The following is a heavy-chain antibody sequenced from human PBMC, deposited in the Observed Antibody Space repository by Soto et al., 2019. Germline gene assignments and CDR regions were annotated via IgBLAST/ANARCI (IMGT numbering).Heavy chain of an antibody. V-gene: IGHV4-30-2*01. J-gene: IGHJ4*03. CDR1: GGSISSGGYS. Sequence: PSETVSPTCAVPGGSISSGGYSWGWIRQPPGKGLEWIGYMYHSGSTYYNPSLKSRVTISIDRSKNQFSLKLSSVTAADTGVYYCARVPDYWGQGTTVTVSS. D-gene: IGHD2-2*01. CDR3: ARVPDY. CDR2: MYHSGST.